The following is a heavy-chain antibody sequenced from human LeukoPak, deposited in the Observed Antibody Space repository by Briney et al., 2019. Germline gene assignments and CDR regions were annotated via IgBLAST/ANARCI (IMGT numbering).Heavy chain of an antibody. V-gene: IGHV4-34*01. CDR3: AREAAADRYYFDY. Sequence: SETLSLTCAAYGGSFSGYYWSWIRQPPGKGLEWIGEINHSGSTNYNPSLKSRVTISVDTSKNQFSLKLSSVTAAGTAVYYCAREAAADRYYFDYWGQGTLVTVSS. D-gene: IGHD6-13*01. J-gene: IGHJ4*02. CDR2: INHSGST. CDR1: GGSFSGYY.